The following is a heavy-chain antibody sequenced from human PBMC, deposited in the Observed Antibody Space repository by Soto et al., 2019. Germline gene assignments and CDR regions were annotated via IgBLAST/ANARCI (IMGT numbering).Heavy chain of an antibody. D-gene: IGHD3-22*01. V-gene: IGHV4-61*01. Sequence: PSETLSLTYRVSGGSVSSNSYYWSWFRQPPGKGLEWIGYIYYSGNTSYNPSLRSRVTISVDTSKNPFSLRVNSVAAADTAVYYCPRDYYDSVGIPWVDPWGQGTLVTVSS. CDR1: GGSVSSNSYY. CDR3: PRDYYDSVGIPWVDP. J-gene: IGHJ5*02. CDR2: IYYSGNT.